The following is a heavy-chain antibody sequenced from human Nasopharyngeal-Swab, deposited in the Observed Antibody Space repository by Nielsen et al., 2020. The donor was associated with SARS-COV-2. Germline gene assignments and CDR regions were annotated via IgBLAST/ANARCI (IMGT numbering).Heavy chain of an antibody. CDR3: ARGPYYYDSSGAYGAFDI. CDR2: INPNSGGT. V-gene: IGHV1-2*04. J-gene: IGHJ3*02. D-gene: IGHD3-22*01. Sequence: ASVKVSCKASGYNFTGYYMHWVRQAPGQGLEWMGWINPNSGGTNYAQKFQGWVTMTRDTSISTAYMELSRLRSDDTAVYYCARGPYYYDSSGAYGAFDIWGQGTMVTVSS. CDR1: GYNFTGYY.